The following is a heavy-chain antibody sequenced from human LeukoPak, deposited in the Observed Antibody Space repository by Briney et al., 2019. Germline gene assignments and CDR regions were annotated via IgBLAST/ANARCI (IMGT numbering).Heavy chain of an antibody. CDR2: ISGDGGST. Sequence: GGSLRLSCAASGFTFDDYAMHWVRQAPGKGLEWVSLISGDGGSTYYADSVKGRSTISRDNSKNSLYLQMNSLRTEDTALYYCAKDKGWLQFAGMDVWGQGTTVTVSS. J-gene: IGHJ6*02. V-gene: IGHV3-43*02. D-gene: IGHD5-24*01. CDR3: AKDKGWLQFAGMDV. CDR1: GFTFDDYA.